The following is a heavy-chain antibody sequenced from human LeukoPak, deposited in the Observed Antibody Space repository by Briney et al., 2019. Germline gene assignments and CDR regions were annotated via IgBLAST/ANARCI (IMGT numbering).Heavy chain of an antibody. D-gene: IGHD3-10*01. J-gene: IGHJ4*02. CDR1: GFTVSSNY. Sequence: PGGSLRLSCAASGFTVSSNYMSWVRQAPGKGLEWVSVIYSGGSTYCTDSVKGRFTISRDNSKNTLYLQMNSLRAEDTAVYYCARASAETYYYGSGSDFWGQGTLVTVSS. V-gene: IGHV3-66*01. CDR2: IYSGGST. CDR3: ARASAETYYYGSGSDF.